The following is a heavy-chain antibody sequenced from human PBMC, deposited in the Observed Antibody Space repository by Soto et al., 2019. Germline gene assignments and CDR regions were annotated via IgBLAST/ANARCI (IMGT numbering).Heavy chain of an antibody. J-gene: IGHJ4*02. Sequence: SETLSLTCSVSGASISSSYWSWIRQPPGKGLEWIGHIYYSGSTNYNPSLKSRVTISVDTSKNQFSLKLRSVTAADTAVYYCARYYFDSSGYFRSLDYWGQGTLVTAPQ. CDR3: ARYYFDSSGYFRSLDY. V-gene: IGHV4-59*08. D-gene: IGHD3-22*01. CDR2: IYYSGST. CDR1: GASISSSY.